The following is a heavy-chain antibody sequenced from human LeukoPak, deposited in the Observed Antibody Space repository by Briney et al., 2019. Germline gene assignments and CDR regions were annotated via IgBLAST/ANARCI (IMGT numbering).Heavy chain of an antibody. CDR2: INPNSGGT. CDR3: ARGPGNQRRVIAVAGTAAADDY. J-gene: IGHJ4*02. CDR1: GYTFTGYY. D-gene: IGHD6-19*01. Sequence: ASVKVSCKASGYTFTGYYMHWVRQAPGQGLEWMGWINPNSGGTNYAQKFQGRVTMTRDTSISTAYMELSRLRSDDTAVYYCARGPGNQRRVIAVAGTAAADDYWGQGTLVTVSS. V-gene: IGHV1-2*02.